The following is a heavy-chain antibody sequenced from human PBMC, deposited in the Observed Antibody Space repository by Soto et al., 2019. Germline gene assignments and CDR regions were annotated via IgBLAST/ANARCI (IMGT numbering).Heavy chain of an antibody. D-gene: IGHD3-22*01. CDR1: GFTFSSYG. J-gene: IGHJ6*02. V-gene: IGHV3-30*18. Sequence: QVQLVESGGGVVQPGRSLRLSCAASGFTFSSYGMHWVRQAPGKGLEWVAVISYDGSNKYYADSVKGRFTIPRDNSKNTLYLQMNSLRAEDTAVYYCAKVLMIVALHYGRDVWGQGTTVTVSS. CDR2: ISYDGSNK. CDR3: AKVLMIVALHYGRDV.